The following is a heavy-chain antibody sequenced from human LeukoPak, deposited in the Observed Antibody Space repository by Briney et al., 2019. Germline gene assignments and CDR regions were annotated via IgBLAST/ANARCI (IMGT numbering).Heavy chain of an antibody. CDR3: AREGATGAFDI. CDR1: GFTFSSYS. Sequence: GGSLRLSCAASGFTFSSYSMNWVRQAPGKGLEWVSSISSSSYIYYADSVKGRFTISRDSAKNSLYLQMNSLRAEDTAVYYCAREGATGAFDIWGQGTMVTVSS. D-gene: IGHD1-26*01. CDR2: ISSSSYI. V-gene: IGHV3-21*01. J-gene: IGHJ3*02.